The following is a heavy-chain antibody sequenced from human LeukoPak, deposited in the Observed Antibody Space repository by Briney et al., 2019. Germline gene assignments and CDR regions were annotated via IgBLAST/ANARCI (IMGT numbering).Heavy chain of an antibody. Sequence: PGGSLRLSCAASGFTFSGFWMHWVRQAPGKGLEWVGRIRSKANSYATAYAASVKGRFTISRDDSKNTAYLQMNSLKTEDTAVYYCHRAYIAADYYYYMDVWGKGTTVTVSS. J-gene: IGHJ6*03. V-gene: IGHV3-73*01. D-gene: IGHD6-25*01. CDR2: IRSKANSYAT. CDR3: HRAYIAADYYYYMDV. CDR1: GFTFSGFW.